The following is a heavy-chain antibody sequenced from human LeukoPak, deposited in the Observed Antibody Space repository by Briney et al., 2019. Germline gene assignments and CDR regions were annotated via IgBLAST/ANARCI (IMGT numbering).Heavy chain of an antibody. Sequence: PSETLSLTCTVSSDFFSSVTDYWAWIRQPPGKGLEWIASGDYSGGTYYNPSLKSRVTISVDTSKNQFSLKLSSVTAADTAVYYCARLKYSSWIDYWGQGTLVTVSS. CDR2: GDYSGGT. J-gene: IGHJ4*02. CDR1: SDFFSSVTDY. V-gene: IGHV4-39*01. D-gene: IGHD6-6*01. CDR3: ARLKYSSWIDY.